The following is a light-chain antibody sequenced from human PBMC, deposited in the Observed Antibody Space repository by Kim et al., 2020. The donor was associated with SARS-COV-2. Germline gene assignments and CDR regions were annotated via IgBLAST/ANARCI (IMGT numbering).Light chain of an antibody. CDR2: QDR. CDR1: KLGDKY. J-gene: IGLJ1*01. V-gene: IGLV3-1*01. Sequence: SYELTQPPSVSVSPGQTASITCSGDKLGDKYACWYQQKPGQSPVLVIYQDRKRPSGIPERFSGSNSGNTATLTISGTQAMDEADYYCQAWDSRTPYVFGTGTKVTVL. CDR3: QAWDSRTPYV.